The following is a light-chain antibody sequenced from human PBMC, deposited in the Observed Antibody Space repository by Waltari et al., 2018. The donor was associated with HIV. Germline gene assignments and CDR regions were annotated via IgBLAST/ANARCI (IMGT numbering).Light chain of an antibody. Sequence: DIQMTHPPSSLSASVGDRVTITCRASQAISNNLAWYQQKPGKVPKLLIYGASTLQSGVPSRFSGSGSGTDFTLTISSLQPDDVATYYCQNYNSAPPTFGQGTRLDIK. CDR3: QNYNSAPPT. J-gene: IGKJ5*01. CDR1: QAISNN. CDR2: GAS. V-gene: IGKV1-27*01.